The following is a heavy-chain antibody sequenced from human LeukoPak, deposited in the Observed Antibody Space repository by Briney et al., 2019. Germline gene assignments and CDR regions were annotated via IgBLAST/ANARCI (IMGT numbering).Heavy chain of an antibody. CDR3: ATFAREGAWFGID. CDR2: INHSGST. CDR1: GGSFSGYY. Sequence: PSETLSLTCAVYGGSFSGYYWSWIRQPPGKGLEWIGEINHSGSTNYNPSLKSRVTISVDTSKNQFSLKLSSVTAADTAVYYCATFAREGAWFGIDWGQGTLVTVSS. J-gene: IGHJ4*02. D-gene: IGHD3-10*01. V-gene: IGHV4-34*01.